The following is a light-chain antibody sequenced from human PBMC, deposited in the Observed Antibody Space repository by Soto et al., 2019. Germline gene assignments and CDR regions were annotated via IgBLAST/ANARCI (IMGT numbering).Light chain of an antibody. Sequence: EMVLTQSPGTLSLSPGERATLSCLASQSVSSSYLAWYQQKPGQAPRLLIYGASSRATGIPDRFSGSGSGTDFTLTISRLEPEDFSVYYCHQYGTAPLTFGPGTKVDIK. J-gene: IGKJ3*01. CDR2: GAS. CDR1: QSVSSSY. V-gene: IGKV3-20*01. CDR3: HQYGTAPLT.